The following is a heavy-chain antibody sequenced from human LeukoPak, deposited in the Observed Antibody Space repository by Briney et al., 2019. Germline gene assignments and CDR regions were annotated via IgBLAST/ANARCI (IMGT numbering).Heavy chain of an antibody. CDR1: GGTFSSYA. CDR2: IIPIFGTA. J-gene: IGHJ4*02. Sequence: GASVKVSCKASGGTFSSYAISWVRQAPGQGLEWMGRIIPIFGTANYAQKFQGRVTITTDESTSTAYMELSSLRSEDTAVYYCAREPYGSGSQPVDYGGQGTLVTVSS. D-gene: IGHD3-10*01. CDR3: AREPYGSGSQPVDY. V-gene: IGHV1-69*05.